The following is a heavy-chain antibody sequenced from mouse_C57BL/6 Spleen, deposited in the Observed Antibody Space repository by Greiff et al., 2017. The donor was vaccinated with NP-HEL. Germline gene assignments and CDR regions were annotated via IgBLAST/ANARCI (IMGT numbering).Heavy chain of an antibody. CDR2: ISSGSSTI. D-gene: IGHD1-1*01. CDR1: GFTFSDYG. Sequence: EVQLVESGGGLVKPGGSLKLSCAASGFTFSDYGMHWVRQAPEKGLEWVAYISSGSSTIYYADTVKGRFTISRDNAKNTLFLQMPSLRSEDTAMDYCARAVGATEAWFAYWGQGTLVTVSA. V-gene: IGHV5-17*01. CDR3: ARAVGATEAWFAY. J-gene: IGHJ3*01.